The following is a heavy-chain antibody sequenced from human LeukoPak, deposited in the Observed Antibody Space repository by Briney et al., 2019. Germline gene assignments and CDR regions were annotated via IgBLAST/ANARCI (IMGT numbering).Heavy chain of an antibody. CDR2: INPNSGGT. CDR3: ASGLSSGWAYGMDV. V-gene: IGHV1-2*02. CDR1: GYTFTGYY. D-gene: IGHD6-19*01. Sequence: GASVKVSCKASGYTFTGYYMHWVRQAPGQGLEWVGWINPNSGGTNYAQKFQGRVTMTRDTSISTAYMELSRLRSDDTAVYYCASGLSSGWAYGMDVWGQGTTVTVSS. J-gene: IGHJ6*02.